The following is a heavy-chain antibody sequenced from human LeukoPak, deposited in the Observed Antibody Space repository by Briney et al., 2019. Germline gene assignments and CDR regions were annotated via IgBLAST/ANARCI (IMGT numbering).Heavy chain of an antibody. CDR3: ARATYDYGDYHDAFDI. V-gene: IGHV3-30-3*01. D-gene: IGHD4-17*01. CDR2: ISYDGSNK. CDR1: GFTFSSYA. Sequence: PGGSLRLSCAASGFTFSSYAMHWVRQAPGKGLEWVAVISYDGSNKYYADSVKGRFTISRDNSKNTLYLQMNSLRAEDTAVYYCARATYDYGDYHDAFDIWGQGTMVTVSS. J-gene: IGHJ3*02.